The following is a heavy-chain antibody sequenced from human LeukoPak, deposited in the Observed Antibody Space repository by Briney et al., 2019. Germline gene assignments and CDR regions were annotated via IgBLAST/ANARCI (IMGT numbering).Heavy chain of an antibody. J-gene: IGHJ4*02. CDR2: ISYDGSNK. D-gene: IGHD3-22*01. V-gene: IGHV3-30*18. CDR1: GFTFSSYV. Sequence: PGGSLRLSCAASGFTFSSYVMHWVRQAPGKGLEWVAVISYDGSNKYYADSVKGRFTISRDNSKNTLYLQMNSLRAEDTAVYYCAKDSMIVVVEAPDYWGQGTLVTVSS. CDR3: AKDSMIVVVEAPDY.